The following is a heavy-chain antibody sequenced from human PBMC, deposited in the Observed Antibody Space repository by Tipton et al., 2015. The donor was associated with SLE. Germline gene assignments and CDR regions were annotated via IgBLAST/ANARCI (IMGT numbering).Heavy chain of an antibody. CDR2: IYTSGST. V-gene: IGHV4-61*09. Sequence: TLSLTCTVSGGSISSGSYYRSWIRQPAGKGLEWIGHIYTSGSTNYNPSLKSRVTISVDTSKNQFSLKLSSVTAADTAVYYCAVSPTYYYDSSGYYGGAFDIWGQGTMVTVSS. D-gene: IGHD3-22*01. CDR1: GGSISSGSYY. CDR3: AVSPTYYYDSSGYYGGAFDI. J-gene: IGHJ3*02.